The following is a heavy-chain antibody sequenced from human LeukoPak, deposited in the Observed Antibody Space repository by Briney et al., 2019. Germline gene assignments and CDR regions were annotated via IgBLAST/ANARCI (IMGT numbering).Heavy chain of an antibody. V-gene: IGHV4-31*03. CDR2: IYYSGST. Sequence: PSETLSLTCTVSGGSISSGGYYWSWIRQHPGKGLEWIGYIYYSGSTYYNPSLKSRVTISVDTSKNQFSLKLSSVTAADTAVYYCARGMTTVTYAFDIWGQGTMVTVSS. D-gene: IGHD4-4*01. CDR3: ARGMTTVTYAFDI. CDR1: GGSISSGGYY. J-gene: IGHJ3*02.